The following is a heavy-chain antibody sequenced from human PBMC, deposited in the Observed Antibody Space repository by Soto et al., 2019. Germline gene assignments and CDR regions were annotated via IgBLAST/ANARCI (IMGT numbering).Heavy chain of an antibody. D-gene: IGHD6-6*01. CDR2: IIPIFGTA. CDR1: GGTFSSDS. Sequence: SVKVSCKASGGTFSSDSFSWVRQAPGQGLEWMGGIIPIFGTANYAQKFQDRVTITADESTSTAYMELSSLRSEDTAVYYCASSIAARPDYYYYGMDVWGQGTTVTVSS. CDR3: ASSIAARPDYYYYGMDV. J-gene: IGHJ6*02. V-gene: IGHV1-69*13.